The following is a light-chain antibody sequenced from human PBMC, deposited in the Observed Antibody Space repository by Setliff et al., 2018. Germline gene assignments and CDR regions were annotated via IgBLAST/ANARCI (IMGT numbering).Light chain of an antibody. CDR2: EAT. J-gene: IGLJ1*01. CDR3: SAYAGSNNWGV. Sequence: QSALTQPPSASGSPGQSVTISCTGTSSDVGGYNYVSWYQQHPGKVPKLLIYEATKRPSGVPDRFSGSKSGNTASLTVSGLQAEDEADYYCSAYAGSNNWGVFGTGTNVTVL. CDR1: SSDVGGYNY. V-gene: IGLV2-8*01.